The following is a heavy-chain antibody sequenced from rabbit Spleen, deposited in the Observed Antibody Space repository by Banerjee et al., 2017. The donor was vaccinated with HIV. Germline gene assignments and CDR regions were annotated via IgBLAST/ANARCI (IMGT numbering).Heavy chain of an antibody. V-gene: IGHV1S45*01. Sequence: QEQLEESGGGLVKPGGTLTLNCEGSGFTFSGHFYMCWVHQAPGKGLEWISCIAGSSSGFTYSATWAKGRFTCSKTSSTTVTLQMTSLTVADTATYFCARDTGSSFSSYGMDLWGPGTLVTVS. CDR2: IAGSSSGFT. J-gene: IGHJ6*01. CDR3: ARDTGSSFSSYGMDL. CDR1: GFTFSGHFY. D-gene: IGHD8-1*01.